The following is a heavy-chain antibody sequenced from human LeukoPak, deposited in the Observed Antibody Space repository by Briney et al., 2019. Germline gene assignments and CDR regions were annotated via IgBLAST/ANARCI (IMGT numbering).Heavy chain of an antibody. J-gene: IGHJ4*02. Sequence: ASVKVSCKASGGTFSSYAISWVRQAPGQGLEWMGRIIPILGIANYAQKFQGRVTITADKSTSTAYMELSSLRSEDTAVYYCAREDYGSGSPEIDYWGQGTLVTVSS. V-gene: IGHV1-69*04. CDR3: AREDYGSGSPEIDY. D-gene: IGHD3-10*01. CDR1: GGTFSSYA. CDR2: IIPILGIA.